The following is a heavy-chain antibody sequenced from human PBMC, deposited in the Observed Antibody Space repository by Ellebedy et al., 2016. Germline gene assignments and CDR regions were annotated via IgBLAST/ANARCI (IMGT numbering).Heavy chain of an antibody. CDR2: IYYSGST. CDR1: GGSISSSSYY. V-gene: IGHV4-39*07. J-gene: IGHJ6*02. CDR3: ARGYCSSTSCYADQYYYYYGMDV. D-gene: IGHD2-2*01. Sequence: SETLSLTCTVSGGSISSSSYYWGWIRQPPGKGLEWIGSIYYSGSTYYNPSLKSRVTISVDTSKNQFSLKLSSVTAADTAVYYCARGYCSSTSCYADQYYYYYGMDVWGQGTTVTVSS.